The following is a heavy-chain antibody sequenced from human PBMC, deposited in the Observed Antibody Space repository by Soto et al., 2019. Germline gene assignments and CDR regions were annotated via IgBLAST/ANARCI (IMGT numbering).Heavy chain of an antibody. CDR2: IIPIFGTA. V-gene: IGHV1-69*13. CDR1: GGTFSSYA. J-gene: IGHJ6*02. D-gene: IGHD6-13*01. Sequence: GASVKVSCKASGGTFSSYAISWVRQAPGQGLEWMGGIIPIFGTANYAQKFQGRVTITADESTSTAYMELSSLRSEDTAVYYCARASRSSWYEEYYYGMDVWGQGTTVTVSS. CDR3: ARASRSSWYEEYYYGMDV.